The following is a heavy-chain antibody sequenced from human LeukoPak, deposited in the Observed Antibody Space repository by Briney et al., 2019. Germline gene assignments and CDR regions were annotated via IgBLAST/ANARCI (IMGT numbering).Heavy chain of an antibody. CDR2: IMNDGGGT. V-gene: IGHV3-23*01. Sequence: PGGSLRLSCAASGFIFNNYGLIWVRQAPGKGLEWVSAIMNDGGGTNYADFVKGRFTISRDNSKNTLFLQMNSLRAEDTALYYCAKGSSGYFVDLWGQGTLVTVSS. D-gene: IGHD3-22*01. CDR3: AKGSSGYFVDL. CDR1: GFIFNNYG. J-gene: IGHJ5*02.